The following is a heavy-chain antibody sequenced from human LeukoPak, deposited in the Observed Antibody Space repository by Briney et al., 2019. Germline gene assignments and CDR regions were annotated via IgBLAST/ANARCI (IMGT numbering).Heavy chain of an antibody. CDR2: IREDGNEK. CDR3: VRDYRGGWNDY. D-gene: IGHD1-26*01. V-gene: IGHV3-7*01. CDR1: GFTFTKHW. J-gene: IGHJ4*02. Sequence: GGSLRLSCEVTGFTFTKHWMSWVRQTLGKGLECVAKIREDGNEKHYVDSVKGRFTISRHNAKNSLFLQMNNLRVDDTGVYYCVRDYRGGWNDYWGQGTLVTVSS.